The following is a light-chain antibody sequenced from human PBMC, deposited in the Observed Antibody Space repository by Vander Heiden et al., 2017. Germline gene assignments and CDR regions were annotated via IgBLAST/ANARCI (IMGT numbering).Light chain of an antibody. CDR1: QSVSSSC. CDR3: QQYGTSRRT. J-gene: IGKJ4*01. V-gene: IGKV3-20*01. CDR2: GAS. Sequence: IVLTHSPGTLSLSTRERATRTCGSSQSVSSSCLAWCQQKPGQAPKLLIYGASTRDTGVPDRFSGSGSGTDFTLTISRLEPEDFAVYYCQQYGTSRRTFGGGTKVEIK.